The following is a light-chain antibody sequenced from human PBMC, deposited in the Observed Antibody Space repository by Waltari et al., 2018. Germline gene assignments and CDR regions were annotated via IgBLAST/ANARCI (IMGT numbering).Light chain of an antibody. CDR3: MQGTHWQYT. CDR2: RVS. CDR1: HSLVYSDGNTN. V-gene: IGKV2-30*01. Sequence: DVVMTQSPLSLPVTLGQPASISCTSSHSLVYSDGNTNLNWIQQKPGQAPRRLIYRVSNRDSGVPDRFSGSGSGTDFTLKISRVEPEDVGIYYCMQGTHWQYTFGQGTKLDIK. J-gene: IGKJ2*01.